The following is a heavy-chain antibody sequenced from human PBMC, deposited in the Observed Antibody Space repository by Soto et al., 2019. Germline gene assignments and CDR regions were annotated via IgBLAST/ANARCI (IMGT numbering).Heavy chain of an antibody. V-gene: IGHV3-20*03. Sequence: GYADSVKGRFTISRDNAKNSLYLQMNSLRAEDTALYYCAREDQQLILDFDIWGQGTMVTVSS. J-gene: IGHJ3*02. CDR3: AREDQQLILDFDI. D-gene: IGHD6-13*01.